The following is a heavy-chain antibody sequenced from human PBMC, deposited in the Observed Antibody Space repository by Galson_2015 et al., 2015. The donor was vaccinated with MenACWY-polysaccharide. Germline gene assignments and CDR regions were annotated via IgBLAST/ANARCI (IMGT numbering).Heavy chain of an antibody. CDR3: ARGGKYYYDSSGYLNWFDP. J-gene: IGHJ5*02. D-gene: IGHD3-22*01. Sequence: KVSCKASGYTFSGYHIHWVRQAPGQGLEWMGWMNPNSGNTGYAQKFQGRVTMTRNTSISIAYMELSSLRSEDTAVYYCARGGKYYYDSSGYLNWFDPWGQGTLVLVSS. V-gene: IGHV1-8*02. CDR1: GYTFSGYH. CDR2: MNPNSGNT.